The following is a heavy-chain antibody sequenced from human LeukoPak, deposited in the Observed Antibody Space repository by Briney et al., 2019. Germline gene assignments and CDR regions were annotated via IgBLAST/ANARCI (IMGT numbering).Heavy chain of an antibody. J-gene: IGHJ5*02. CDR2: IYTSGST. Sequence: SETLSLTCTVSGNSISSGDNYWSWIRQPAGKGLEWIGRIYTSGSTNYNPSLKSRVTISVDTSKNQFSLKLSSVTAADTAVYYCARESLVGGWFDPWGQGTLVTVSS. D-gene: IGHD4-23*01. CDR3: ARESLVGGWFDP. V-gene: IGHV4-61*02. CDR1: GNSISSGDNY.